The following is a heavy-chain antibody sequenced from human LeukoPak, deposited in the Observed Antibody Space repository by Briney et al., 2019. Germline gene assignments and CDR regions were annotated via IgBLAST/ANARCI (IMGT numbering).Heavy chain of an antibody. CDR2: IYGGGST. D-gene: IGHD6-13*01. J-gene: IGHJ6*04. Sequence: QSGGSLRLSCAASGFTVSSNFMSWVRQAPGKGLEWVSVIYGGGSTYYADSVKGRFTISRDTSKNTLYLQMNSLRAEDTAVYYCAKGHSSTWYGTDVWGEGTTVTVSS. V-gene: IGHV3-53*01. CDR1: GFTVSSNF. CDR3: AKGHSSTWYGTDV.